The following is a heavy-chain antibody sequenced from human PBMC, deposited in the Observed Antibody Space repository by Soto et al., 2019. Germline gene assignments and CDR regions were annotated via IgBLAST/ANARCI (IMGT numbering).Heavy chain of an antibody. V-gene: IGHV4-31*03. J-gene: IGHJ6*02. Sequence: SETLSLTCTVSGGSISSGGYYWSWIRQHPGKGLEWIGYIYYSGSTYYNPSLKSRVTISVDTSKNQFSLKLSSVTAADTAVYYCARGVLHYYDSSGYYPPGYYYYGMDVWGQGTTVTVSS. CDR2: IYYSGST. CDR1: GGSISSGGYY. CDR3: ARGVLHYYDSSGYYPPGYYYYGMDV. D-gene: IGHD3-22*01.